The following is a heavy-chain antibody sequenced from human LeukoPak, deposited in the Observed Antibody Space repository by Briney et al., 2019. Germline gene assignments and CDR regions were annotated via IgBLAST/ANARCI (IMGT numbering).Heavy chain of an antibody. CDR3: ARQPRGANFLDAFDI. Sequence: SQTLSLTCTVSGGSISSGGTYWSWIRQRPGKGLEWIGYIYYSGITYYNPSLKSRVTISLDTSKNQFSLKLSSVTAADTAVYYCARQPRGANFLDAFDIWGQGTMVTVSS. J-gene: IGHJ3*02. D-gene: IGHD1-1*01. CDR1: GGSISSGGTY. CDR2: IYYSGIT. V-gene: IGHV4-31*03.